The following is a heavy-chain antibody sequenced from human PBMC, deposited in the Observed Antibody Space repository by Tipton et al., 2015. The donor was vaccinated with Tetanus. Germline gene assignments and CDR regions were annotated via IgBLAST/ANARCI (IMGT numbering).Heavy chain of an antibody. CDR2: IDPSDSYT. Sequence: QLVQSGAEVKKPGESLRISCKGSGYSFTSYWISWVRQMPGKGLEWMGRIDPSDSYTNYSPSFQGHVTISADKSISTAYLQWSSLKASDTAMYYCARHLATYYHDSSGYNWYFDLWGRGTLVTVSS. D-gene: IGHD3-22*01. J-gene: IGHJ2*01. CDR1: GYSFTSYW. CDR3: ARHLATYYHDSSGYNWYFDL. V-gene: IGHV5-10-1*01.